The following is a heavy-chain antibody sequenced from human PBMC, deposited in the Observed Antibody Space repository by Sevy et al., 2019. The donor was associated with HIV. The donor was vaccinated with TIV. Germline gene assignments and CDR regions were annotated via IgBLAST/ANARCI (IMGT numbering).Heavy chain of an antibody. Sequence: GGSLRLSCAASGFTLSSYWVNWVRQAPGKGLEWVANINQDGNKKYYVDSVKGRFTISRDNIMNSVHLQMNSLRAEDTAVYYGVRAMAAAQSYWGQGALVTVSS. V-gene: IGHV3-7*01. CDR1: GFTLSSYW. CDR2: INQDGNKK. J-gene: IGHJ4*02. CDR3: VRAMAAAQSY. D-gene: IGHD6-13*01.